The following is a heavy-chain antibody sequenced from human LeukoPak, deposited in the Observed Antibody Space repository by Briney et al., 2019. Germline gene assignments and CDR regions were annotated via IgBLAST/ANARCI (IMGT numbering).Heavy chain of an antibody. CDR3: AKDLRYGSGWYFESYFDY. Sequence: GGSLRLSCAASGFTFNNYAMGWARQAPGKGLDWVSGIGAGGDSTFYPDSVRGRFTISRDNSKNTLYLQMNSLRAEDTAVYYCAKDLRYGSGWYFESYFDYWGQGTLVTVSS. V-gene: IGHV3-23*01. CDR1: GFTFNNYA. CDR2: IGAGGDST. J-gene: IGHJ4*02. D-gene: IGHD6-19*01.